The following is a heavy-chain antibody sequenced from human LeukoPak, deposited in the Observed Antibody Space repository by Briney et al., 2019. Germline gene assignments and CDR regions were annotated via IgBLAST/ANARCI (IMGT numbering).Heavy chain of an antibody. D-gene: IGHD3-22*01. CDR3: ARGLRASGYYYPFYY. J-gene: IGHJ4*02. CDR2: IYPGDSDT. V-gene: IGHV5-51*01. Sequence: GESLKISCKGSGYSFTSYWIGWVRQMPGKGLEWMGIIYPGDSDTRYSPSFQGQVTISADKSISTAYLQWSSLKASDTAMYYCARGLRASGYYYPFYYWGQGTLVTVSS. CDR1: GYSFTSYW.